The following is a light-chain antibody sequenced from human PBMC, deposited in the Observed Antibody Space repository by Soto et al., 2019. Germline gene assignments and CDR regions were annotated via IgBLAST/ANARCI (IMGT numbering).Light chain of an antibody. CDR1: QGVSST. V-gene: IGKV3-15*01. J-gene: IGKJ1*01. Sequence: EVVMTQSPATLSVSPGERATLSCRASQGVSSTLAWYQQKPGQAPRLLVYGASTRATGIPARFSGSGSGTDFTLTISSLQSADFAVYYCQQYNNWPRTFGQGTKVDI. CDR2: GAS. CDR3: QQYNNWPRT.